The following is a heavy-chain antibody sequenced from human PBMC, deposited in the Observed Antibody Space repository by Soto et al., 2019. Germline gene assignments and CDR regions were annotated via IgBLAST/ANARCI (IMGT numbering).Heavy chain of an antibody. Sequence: QVVLQESGPGLVKASGTLSLTCSLSGWSVSDKRWWTWVRQTPGKGLECIGETFRKGDTKYNAFLKSRFSICLDKSRKQVSLILTSVTAADTAVYYCASYVGAGGYGAFAIWGQGTVVTVSS. J-gene: IGHJ3*02. CDR3: ASYVGAGGYGAFAI. CDR1: GWSVSDKRW. CDR2: TFRKGDT. D-gene: IGHD1-26*01. V-gene: IGHV4-4*02.